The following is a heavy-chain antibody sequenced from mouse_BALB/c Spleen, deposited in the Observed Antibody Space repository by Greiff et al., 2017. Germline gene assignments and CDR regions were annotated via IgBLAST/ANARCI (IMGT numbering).Heavy chain of an antibody. CDR1: GYTFSSYW. D-gene: IGHD1-1*01. CDR3: ARGYYYGSSYAMDY. Sequence: LMKPGASVKISCKATGYTFSSYWIEWVKQRPGHGLEWIGEILPGSGSTNYNEKFKGKATFTADTSSNTAYMQLSSLTSEDSAVYYCARGYYYGSSYAMDYWGQGTSVTVSS. J-gene: IGHJ4*01. CDR2: ILPGSGST. V-gene: IGHV1-9*01.